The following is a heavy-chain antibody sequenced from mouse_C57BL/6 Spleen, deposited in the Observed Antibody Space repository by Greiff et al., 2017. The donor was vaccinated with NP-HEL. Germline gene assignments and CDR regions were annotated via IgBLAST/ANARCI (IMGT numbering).Heavy chain of an antibody. D-gene: IGHD2-2*01. CDR3: ARGKVTTRAWFAY. J-gene: IGHJ3*01. V-gene: IGHV1-64*01. Sequence: VQLQQSGAELVKPGASVKLSCKASGYTFTSYWMHWVKQRPGQGLEWIGMIHPNSGSTNYNEKFKSKATLTVDKSSSTAYMQLSSLTSEDSAVYYCARGKVTTRAWFAYWGQGTLVTVSA. CDR2: IHPNSGST. CDR1: GYTFTSYW.